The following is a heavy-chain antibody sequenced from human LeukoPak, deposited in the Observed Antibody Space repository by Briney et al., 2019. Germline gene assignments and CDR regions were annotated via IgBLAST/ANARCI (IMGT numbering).Heavy chain of an antibody. CDR2: IYPGDSDT. CDR1: GYSLTTYW. CDR3: ARRQGCSSTSCPPDS. J-gene: IGHJ4*02. D-gene: IGHD2-2*01. V-gene: IGHV5-51*01. Sequence: GESLKISCRGSGYSLTTYWIGWVRQMPGKGLEWMGIIYPGDSDTRYSPSFQGQVTMSADKSINTAYLQWSSLKASDTAMYYCARRQGCSSTSCPPDSWGQGTLVTVSS.